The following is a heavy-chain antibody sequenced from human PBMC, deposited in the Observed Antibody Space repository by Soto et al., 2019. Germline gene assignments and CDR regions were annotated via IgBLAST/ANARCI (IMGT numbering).Heavy chain of an antibody. CDR1: GFTFSSYS. V-gene: IGHV3-48*01. CDR2: ISSSSSTI. Sequence: EVQLVESGGGLVQPGGSLRLSCAASGFTFSSYSMNWVRQAPGKGLEWVSYISSSSSTIYYADSVKGRFTISRDNAKISLYLQMNSLRAEDTAVYYCATIGGPPFDYWGQGTLVTVSS. D-gene: IGHD2-15*01. J-gene: IGHJ4*02. CDR3: ATIGGPPFDY.